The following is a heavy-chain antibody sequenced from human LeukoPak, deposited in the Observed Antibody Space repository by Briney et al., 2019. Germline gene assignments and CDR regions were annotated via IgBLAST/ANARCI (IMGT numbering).Heavy chain of an antibody. CDR2: IWYDGSKK. CDR3: ARDYCTSTSWFDY. CDR1: GFTFSNYG. D-gene: IGHD2-2*01. Sequence: GRSLRLSCAASGFTFSNYGFHWVRQAPGKGLEWVAVIWYDGSKKYYADSVKGRFTISRDNSKNTLYLQMSSLRAEDTAVYYCARDYCTSTSWFDYWGQGTLVTVSS. V-gene: IGHV3-33*01. J-gene: IGHJ4*02.